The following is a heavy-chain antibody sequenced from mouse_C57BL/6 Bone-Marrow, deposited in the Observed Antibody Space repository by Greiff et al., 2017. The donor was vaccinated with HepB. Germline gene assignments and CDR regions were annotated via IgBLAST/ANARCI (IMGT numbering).Heavy chain of an antibody. CDR1: GYTFTSYG. CDR3: ALYYGSSPAWFAY. CDR2: IYPRSGNT. J-gene: IGHJ3*01. Sequence: VKLMESGAELARPGASVKLSCKASGYTFTSYGISWVKQRTGQGLEWIGEIYPRSGNTYYNEKFKGKATLTADKSSSTAYMELRSLTSEDSAVYFCALYYGSSPAWFAYWGQGTLVTVSA. V-gene: IGHV1-81*01. D-gene: IGHD1-1*01.